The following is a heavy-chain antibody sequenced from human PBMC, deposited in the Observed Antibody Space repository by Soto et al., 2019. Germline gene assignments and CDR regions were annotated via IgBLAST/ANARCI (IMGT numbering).Heavy chain of an antibody. Sequence: GGSLRLSCSASGFSISNFGMFWVRQAPGRGLEWISYISRSHSDTHYADSVKGRFTISRDNSKNTLYLQMNSLRAEDTAVYYCAKRDGDTGSFDYYYGMDVWGQGTTVTVSS. CDR3: AKRDGDTGSFDYYYGMDV. CDR1: GFSISNFG. V-gene: IGHV3-23*01. D-gene: IGHD3-10*01. J-gene: IGHJ6*02. CDR2: ISRSHSDT.